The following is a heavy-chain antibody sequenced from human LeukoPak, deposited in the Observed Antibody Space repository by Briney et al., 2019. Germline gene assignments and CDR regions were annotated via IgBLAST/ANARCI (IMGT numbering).Heavy chain of an antibody. CDR3: ARDGDYDILTGYYKGFDY. D-gene: IGHD3-9*01. J-gene: IGHJ4*02. Sequence: SVKVSCKASGGTFSSYAISWVRQAPGQGLEWMGGIIPIFGTANYAQKFQGRVTITADKSTSTAYMELSSLRSEDTAVYYCARDGDYDILTGYYKGFDYWGQGTLLTVSS. CDR2: IIPIFGTA. V-gene: IGHV1-69*06. CDR1: GGTFSSYA.